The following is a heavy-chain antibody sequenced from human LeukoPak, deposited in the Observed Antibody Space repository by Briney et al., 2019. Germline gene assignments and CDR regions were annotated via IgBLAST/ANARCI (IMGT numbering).Heavy chain of an antibody. CDR2: INPNSGGT. CDR3: ARAYSSGWSTSYFDY. J-gene: IGHJ4*02. Sequence: ASVKVSCKASGYTFTGYCLHWVRQAPGQGLEWMGWINPNSGGTNYAQTFQGRVTMTRDTSISTAYMELSRLRSDDTAVYYCARAYSSGWSTSYFDYWGQGTLVTVSS. V-gene: IGHV1-2*02. D-gene: IGHD6-19*01. CDR1: GYTFTGYC.